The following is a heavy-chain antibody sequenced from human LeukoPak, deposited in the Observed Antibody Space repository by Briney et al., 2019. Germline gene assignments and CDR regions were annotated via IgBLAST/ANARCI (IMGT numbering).Heavy chain of an antibody. CDR3: TTGRPGGIVVVPSGL. D-gene: IGHD2-2*01. CDR2: ISYDGSNK. Sequence: GGSLRLSCAASGFTFSSYAMHWVRQAPGKGLERVAIISYDGSNKYYADSVKGRFTISRDNSKNTLYLQMNSLRAEDTAVYYCTTGRPGGIVVVPSGLWGQGTLVTVSS. V-gene: IGHV3-30*04. CDR1: GFTFSSYA. J-gene: IGHJ4*02.